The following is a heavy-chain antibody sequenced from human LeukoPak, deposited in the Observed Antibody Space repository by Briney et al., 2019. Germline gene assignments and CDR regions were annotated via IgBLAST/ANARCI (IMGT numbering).Heavy chain of an antibody. J-gene: IGHJ5*02. V-gene: IGHV3-21*01. CDR3: VRSSASSGPNCFDP. CDR1: GLTVSSYT. Sequence: GGSLRLSCAASGLTVSSYTMNWVRQAPGKGLEWVSSISSGSSYIYYTDSVKGRFTISRDNAKNSLYLQMNSLRAEDTAVYYCVRSSASSGPNCFDPWGQGTLVTVSS. CDR2: ISSGSSYI. D-gene: IGHD3-10*01.